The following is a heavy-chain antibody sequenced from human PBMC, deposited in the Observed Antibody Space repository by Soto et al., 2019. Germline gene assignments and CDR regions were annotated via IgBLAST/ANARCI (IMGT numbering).Heavy chain of an antibody. J-gene: IGHJ4*02. CDR2: IWYDGSNK. D-gene: IGHD6-19*01. Sequence: QVQLVESGGGVVQPGRSLRLSCAASGYTFRSDGMHWVRQAPGKGLEWVAVIWYDGSNKYYADSVKGRFTISRDNSKNTLYLQMNSLRAEDTAVYYCALLAVAGLFDYWGQGTLVTASS. CDR3: ALLAVAGLFDY. CDR1: GYTFRSDG. V-gene: IGHV3-33*01.